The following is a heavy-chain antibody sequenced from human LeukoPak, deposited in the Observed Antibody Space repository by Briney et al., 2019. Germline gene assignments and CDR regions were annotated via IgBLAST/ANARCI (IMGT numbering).Heavy chain of an antibody. CDR2: TNPNSGNT. Sequence: GASVKVSCKASGYTFTSYDINWVRQATGQGLEWMGWTNPNSGNTGYAQKFQGRVTITRNTSISTAYMELSSLRSGDTAVYYCIRAAARVDAFDIWGQGTMVTVSS. D-gene: IGHD6-13*01. V-gene: IGHV1-8*03. CDR1: GYTFTSYD. J-gene: IGHJ3*02. CDR3: IRAAARVDAFDI.